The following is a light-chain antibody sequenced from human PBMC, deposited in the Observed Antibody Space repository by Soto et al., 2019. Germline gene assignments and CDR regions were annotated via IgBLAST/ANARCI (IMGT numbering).Light chain of an antibody. V-gene: IGKV1-39*01. Sequence: DIQMTQSPSSLSASVGDRVTIACRASQSISNYLNWYQLKPGKAPKLLIYAASTLQSGVPSRFSGSGSGTDFTLSINNLQPEDFATYYCQQSYSLPRTFGGGTKVEIK. CDR3: QQSYSLPRT. J-gene: IGKJ4*01. CDR2: AAS. CDR1: QSISNY.